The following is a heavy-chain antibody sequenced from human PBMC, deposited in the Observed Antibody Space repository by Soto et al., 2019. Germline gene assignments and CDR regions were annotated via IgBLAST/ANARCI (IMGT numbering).Heavy chain of an antibody. V-gene: IGHV1-18*01. J-gene: IGHJ4*02. D-gene: IGHD3-22*01. Sequence: QVQLVQSGDESKKPGASVRVSCKASDYTFNSYGISWVRKAPGQGLEWMGWLSGDNGDIKYAQKFQGRVTMTTDISTSTVYMELRSLSSDDTTVYFCAGSRGFGFDFWGQGTLVTVSS. CDR1: DYTFNSYG. CDR2: LSGDNGDI. CDR3: AGSRGFGFDF.